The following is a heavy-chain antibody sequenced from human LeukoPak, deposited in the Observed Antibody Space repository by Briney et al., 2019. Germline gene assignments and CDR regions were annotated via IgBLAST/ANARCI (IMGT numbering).Heavy chain of an antibody. CDR3: ARTWYYFDY. J-gene: IGHJ4*02. CDR2: IWYDGSNK. CDR1: GFTFSSYG. Sequence: GRSLRLSCAASGFTFSSYGMHWVRQAPGKGLEWVAVIWYDGSNKYYADSVKGRFTISRDNAKNSLYLQMNSLRAEDTAVYYCARTWYYFDYWGQGTLVTVSS. V-gene: IGHV3-33*01. D-gene: IGHD2-8*02.